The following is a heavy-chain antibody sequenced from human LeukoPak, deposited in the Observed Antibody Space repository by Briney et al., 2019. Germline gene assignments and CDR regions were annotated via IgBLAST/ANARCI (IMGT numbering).Heavy chain of an antibody. D-gene: IGHD3-22*01. CDR3: ARDRADDDSSGYIYRDFAY. Sequence: GGSLRLSCAASGFTFSSYWMSWVRQAPGKGLEWVANIKQDGSEKYYVDSVKGRFTISRDNAKNLLYLQMNNLRAEDTAVYYCARDRADDDSSGYIYRDFAYWGQGNLVTV. CDR1: GFTFSSYW. V-gene: IGHV3-7*01. CDR2: IKQDGSEK. J-gene: IGHJ4*02.